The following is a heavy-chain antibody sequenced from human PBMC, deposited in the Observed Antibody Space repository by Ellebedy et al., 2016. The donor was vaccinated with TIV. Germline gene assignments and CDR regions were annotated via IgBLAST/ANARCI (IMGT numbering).Heavy chain of an antibody. J-gene: IGHJ4*02. CDR3: AREIIYGGYYFDY. D-gene: IGHD4-23*01. V-gene: IGHV3-33*01. Sequence: GGSLRLXXAASGFTFSSYGMHWVRRAPGKGLEWVAVIWSDGTTKYYSDSVKGRSTISRDNSKNTLYLQMNSLRAEDTAVYYCAREIIYGGYYFDYWGQGTLVTVSS. CDR2: IWSDGTTK. CDR1: GFTFSSYG.